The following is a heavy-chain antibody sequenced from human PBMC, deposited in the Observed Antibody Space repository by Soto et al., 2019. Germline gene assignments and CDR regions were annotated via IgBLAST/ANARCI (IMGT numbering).Heavy chain of an antibody. CDR3: AREVVKGILGSYGMDV. CDR1: GGSISNYY. V-gene: IGHV4-4*07. D-gene: IGHD3-16*01. J-gene: IGHJ6*02. CDR2: IYNSGST. Sequence: QVQLQESGPGLVKPSETLSLTCTVSGGSISNYYWSWIRQPAGKGLEGMGRIYNSGSTNYTPSLESRVTTSVDTSKNQFSLRLSSVTVADTAVYYCAREVVKGILGSYGMDVWGQGTTVTVSS.